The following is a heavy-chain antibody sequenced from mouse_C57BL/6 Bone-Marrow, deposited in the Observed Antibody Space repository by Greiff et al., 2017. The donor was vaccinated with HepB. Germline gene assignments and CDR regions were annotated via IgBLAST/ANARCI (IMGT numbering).Heavy chain of an antibody. V-gene: IGHV1-81*01. CDR3: ATPHYDYYAMDY. J-gene: IGHJ4*01. CDR2: IYPRSGNT. Sequence: VMLVESGAELARPGASVKLSCKASGYTFTSYGISWVKQRTGQGLEWIGEIYPRSGNTYYNEKFKGKATLTADKSSSTAYMELRSLTSEDSAVYFCATPHYDYYAMDYWGQGTSVTVSS. D-gene: IGHD2-4*01. CDR1: GYTFTSYG.